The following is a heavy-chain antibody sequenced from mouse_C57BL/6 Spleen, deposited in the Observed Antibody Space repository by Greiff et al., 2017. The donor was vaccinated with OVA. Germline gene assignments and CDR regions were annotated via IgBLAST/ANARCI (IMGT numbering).Heavy chain of an antibody. CDR3: ARQSSGGYVYFDY. V-gene: IGHV5-17*01. CDR1: GFTFSDYG. J-gene: IGHJ2*01. CDR2: ISSGSSTI. Sequence: EVQLVESGGGLVKPGGSLKLSCAASGFTFSDYGMHWVRQAPEKGLEWVAYISSGSSTIYYADTVKGRFTISRDNAKNTLFLQMTSLRSEDTAMYYCARQSSGGYVYFDYWGQGTTLTVSS. D-gene: IGHD2-2*01.